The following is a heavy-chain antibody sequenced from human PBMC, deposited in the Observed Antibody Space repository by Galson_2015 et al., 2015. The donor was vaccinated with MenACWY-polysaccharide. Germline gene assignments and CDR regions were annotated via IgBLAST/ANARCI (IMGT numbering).Heavy chain of an antibody. CDR1: GFTLSMYW. D-gene: IGHD1-26*01. V-gene: IGHV3-7*01. CDR2: INHGGSDR. J-gene: IGHJ4*02. Sequence: SLRLSCAASGFTLSMYWMSWVRQAPGKGLEWVANINHGGSDRFYVDSVEGRFTISRDNGKNSLYLQMNSLRAEDTAVYYCARIYVGGLGYFDRWGQGTLVTVSS. CDR3: ARIYVGGLGYFDR.